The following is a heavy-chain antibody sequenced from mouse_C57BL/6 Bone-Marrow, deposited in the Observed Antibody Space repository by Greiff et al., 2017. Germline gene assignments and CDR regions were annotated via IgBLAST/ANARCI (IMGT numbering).Heavy chain of an antibody. CDR3: ARWDYGSSYGYFDV. Sequence: QVQLQQSGAELVRPGASVKLSCKASGYTFTDYYINWVKQRPGQGLEWIARIYPGSGNTYYNEKFKGKATLTADKSSSTAYMQLSSLTSEDSAVYFCARWDYGSSYGYFDVWGTGTTVTVSS. D-gene: IGHD1-1*01. CDR2: IYPGSGNT. J-gene: IGHJ1*03. CDR1: GYTFTDYY. V-gene: IGHV1-76*01.